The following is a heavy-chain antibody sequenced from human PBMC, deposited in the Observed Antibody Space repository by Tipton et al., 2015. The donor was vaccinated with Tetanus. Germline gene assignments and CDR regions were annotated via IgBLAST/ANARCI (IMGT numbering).Heavy chain of an antibody. D-gene: IGHD6-19*01. CDR3: ARSSGWYLTAQN. Sequence: TLSFTCTVSGGSVSSGSYYWSWIRQPPGKGLEWIGYIYYSGSTNYNPSLKSRVTISVDTSKNQFSLKLSSVTAADTAVYYCARSSGWYLTAQNWGQGTLVTVSS. J-gene: IGHJ4*02. CDR1: GGSVSSGSYY. V-gene: IGHV4-61*01. CDR2: IYYSGST.